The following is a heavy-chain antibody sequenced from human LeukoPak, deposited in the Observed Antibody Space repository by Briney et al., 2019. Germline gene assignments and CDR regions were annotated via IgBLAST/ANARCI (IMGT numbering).Heavy chain of an antibody. V-gene: IGHV3-48*03. D-gene: IGHD6-19*01. Sequence: GGSLRRSCAASGFTFSSYEMNWVRQAPGKGLDWVSYISRSGSTMYYADSVKGRFTISRDNAKNSLYLQMNSLKAEDTAVYYCASGSDWYKVFDYWGQGTLVTVSS. J-gene: IGHJ4*02. CDR3: ASGSDWYKVFDY. CDR2: ISRSGSTM. CDR1: GFTFSSYE.